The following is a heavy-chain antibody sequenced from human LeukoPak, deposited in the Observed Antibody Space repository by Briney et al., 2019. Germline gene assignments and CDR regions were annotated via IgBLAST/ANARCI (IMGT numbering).Heavy chain of an antibody. CDR2: ISSSGSTI. D-gene: IGHD1-26*01. J-gene: IGHJ4*02. CDR1: GFTFSSYE. V-gene: IGHV3-48*03. Sequence: GGSLRLSCAASGFTFSSYEMNWVRQAPGKGLEWVSYISSSGSTIYYADSVKGRFTISRDNAKYSLYLQMNSLRAEDTAVYYCARDHVLGGNIDYWGQGTLVTVSS. CDR3: ARDHVLGGNIDY.